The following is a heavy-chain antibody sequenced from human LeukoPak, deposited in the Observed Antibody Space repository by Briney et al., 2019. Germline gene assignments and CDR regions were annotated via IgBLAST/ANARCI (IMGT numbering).Heavy chain of an antibody. CDR3: ARGTTDGYSYGRFDY. CDR2: IYYSGTT. V-gene: IGHV4-31*03. Sequence: SETLSRTCTVSGGSISSGGFYWSWIRQHPGKGLEWLGYIYYSGTTYYNPSLKSRVTFSVDTSKNQFSLKLNPVTAADTALYYCARGTTDGYSYGRFDYWGQGTLVTVSS. D-gene: IGHD5-18*01. J-gene: IGHJ4*02. CDR1: GGSISSGGFY.